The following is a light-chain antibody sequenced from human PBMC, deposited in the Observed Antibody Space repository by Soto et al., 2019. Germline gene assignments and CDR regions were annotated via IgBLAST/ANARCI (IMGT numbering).Light chain of an antibody. J-gene: IGKJ2*01. V-gene: IGKV1-5*01. CDR2: DAS. CDR1: QSISSW. Sequence: DIQMTQSPSTLSASVGDRVTITCRASQSISSWLAWYQEKPGKAPKLLFYDASSLESGVPSRFSGSGSGTEFTLTNSSLQPDDFATYYCQQYNSYSYTFGQGTKLEIK. CDR3: QQYNSYSYT.